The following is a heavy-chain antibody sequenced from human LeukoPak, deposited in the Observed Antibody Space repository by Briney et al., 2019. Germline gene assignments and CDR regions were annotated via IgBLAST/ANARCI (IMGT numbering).Heavy chain of an antibody. CDR1: GYTFTGYY. Sequence: ASVKVSCKASGYTFTGYYMHWVRQAPGRGLEWMGWIIPIFGTGNYAQEFQGRVTITTDESTSTAYMELNSLRSEDTAVYFCARTDTAMVSYWGQGTLVTVSS. V-gene: IGHV1-69*05. CDR2: IIPIFGTG. CDR3: ARTDTAMVSY. D-gene: IGHD5-18*01. J-gene: IGHJ4*02.